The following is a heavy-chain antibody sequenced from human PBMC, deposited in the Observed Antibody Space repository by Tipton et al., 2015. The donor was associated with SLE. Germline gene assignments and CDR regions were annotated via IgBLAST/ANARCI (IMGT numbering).Heavy chain of an antibody. D-gene: IGHD4-23*01. CDR3: ATDGGAGGNADN. J-gene: IGHJ4*02. CDR2: ILNSGRT. Sequence: TLSLTCTVSGGPIRSSSSHWGWIRQPPGKGLEWIGSILNSGRTAYNPSLKTRVAISLDSSKNQFSLTLRSVTAADTAVYYCATDGGAGGNADNWGQGTLVTVSS. CDR1: GGPIRSSSSH. V-gene: IGHV4-39*07.